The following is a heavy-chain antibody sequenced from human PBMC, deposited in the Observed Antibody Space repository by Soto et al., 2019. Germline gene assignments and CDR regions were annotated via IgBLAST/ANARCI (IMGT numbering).Heavy chain of an antibody. V-gene: IGHV4-39*01. CDR1: GGSISSSSYY. J-gene: IGHJ4*02. Sequence: PSETLSLTCTVSGGSISSSSYYWGWIRQPPGKGLEWIGSIYYSGSTYYNPSLKSRVTISVDTSKNQFSLKLSSVTAADTAVYYCARARPDDYGGNLFDYWGQGTLVTVSS. D-gene: IGHD4-17*01. CDR2: IYYSGST. CDR3: ARARPDDYGGNLFDY.